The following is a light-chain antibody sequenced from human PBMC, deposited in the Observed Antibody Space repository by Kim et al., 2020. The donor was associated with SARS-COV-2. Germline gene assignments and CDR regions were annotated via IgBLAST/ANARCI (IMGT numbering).Light chain of an antibody. CDR3: FSYAGSNNWV. J-gene: IGLJ3*02. Sequence: GQSVTLSCTGTSSDVGGYNYVSWYQQYPGKAPKLMIYEVSKRPSGVPDRFSGSKSDNTASLTVSGLQAEDEAYYYCFSYAGSNNWVFGGGTQLTVL. CDR1: SSDVGGYNY. CDR2: EVS. V-gene: IGLV2-8*01.